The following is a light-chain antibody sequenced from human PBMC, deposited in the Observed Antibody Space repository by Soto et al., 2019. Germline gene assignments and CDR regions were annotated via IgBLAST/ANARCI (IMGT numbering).Light chain of an antibody. CDR3: QQYDSPPPT. Sequence: DIQMTQSPSSLSASVGDRVTITCRASQSISSYLNWYQQKPGKAPELLIYDAFSLKSGVSSRFSGSRSGTEFALTISSLQPDDSATYYCQQYDSPPPTFGQGTKVDIK. J-gene: IGKJ1*01. V-gene: IGKV1-5*01. CDR2: DAF. CDR1: QSISSY.